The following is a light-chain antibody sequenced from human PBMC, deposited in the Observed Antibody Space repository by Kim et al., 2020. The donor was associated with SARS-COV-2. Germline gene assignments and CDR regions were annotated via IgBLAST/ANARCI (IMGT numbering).Light chain of an antibody. CDR1: SGSIASNY. J-gene: IGLJ3*02. CDR3: QSYDISSLWV. V-gene: IGLV6-57*04. CDR2: EDN. Sequence: NFMLTQPHSVSESPGKTVTISCTRSSGSIASNYVQWYQQRPGSAPTTVIYEDNQRPSGVPDRFSGSIDSSSNSASLTISGLKTEDEADYYCQSYDISSLWVFGGGTRRTV.